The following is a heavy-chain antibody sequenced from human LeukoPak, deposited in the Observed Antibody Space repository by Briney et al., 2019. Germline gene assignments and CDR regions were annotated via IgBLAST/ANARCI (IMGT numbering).Heavy chain of an antibody. Sequence: PGGSLRLSCAASGFTFSSYSMNWVRQAPGKGLEWVSSISSSSSYIYYADSVKGRFTISRDNAKNSLYLQMNSLRAEDTAVYYCARDRITGGFQGAFDIWGQGTMVTVSS. CDR3: ARDRITGGFQGAFDI. V-gene: IGHV3-21*01. CDR1: GFTFSSYS. CDR2: ISSSSSYI. D-gene: IGHD3-16*01. J-gene: IGHJ3*02.